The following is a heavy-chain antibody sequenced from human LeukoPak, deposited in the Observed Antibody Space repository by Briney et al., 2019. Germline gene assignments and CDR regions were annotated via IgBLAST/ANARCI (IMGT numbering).Heavy chain of an antibody. Sequence: GGSLRLSCAASRFTFSSYVMSWVGQAPGKGRECVSAISGSGHRTYYADSVKGRFTISRDNSKNTLYLQMNSLTAEDTAVYYCARVSGTIQIWPQPFGDGMGVWGQGTTVTVSS. D-gene: IGHD5-18*01. V-gene: IGHV3-23*01. CDR2: ISGSGHRT. J-gene: IGHJ6*02. CDR1: RFTFSSYV. CDR3: ARVSGTIQIWPQPFGDGMGV.